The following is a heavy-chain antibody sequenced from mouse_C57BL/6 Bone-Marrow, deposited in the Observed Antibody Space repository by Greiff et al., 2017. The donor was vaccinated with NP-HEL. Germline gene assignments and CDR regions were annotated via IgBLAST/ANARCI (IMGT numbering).Heavy chain of an antibody. CDR3: ARSPYYDYGYFDY. Sequence: QVQLQQPGAALVMPGASVKLSCKASGYTFTSYWMHWVKQRHGQGLEWIGEIDPSDSYTNYNQKFKGKSTLTVAKSASTAYMQLSSLTSEDSAVYYCARSPYYDYGYFDYWGQGTTLTVSS. J-gene: IGHJ2*01. D-gene: IGHD2-4*01. V-gene: IGHV1-69*01. CDR1: GYTFTSYW. CDR2: IDPSDSYT.